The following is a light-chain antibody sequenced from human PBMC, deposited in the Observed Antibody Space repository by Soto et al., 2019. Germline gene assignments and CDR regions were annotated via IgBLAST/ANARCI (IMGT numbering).Light chain of an antibody. Sequence: EIVLTQSPATLSLSPGERATLSCSASQSVTKYIAWYQQKPGQAPRLLIYDASNRATGVPARFSGSGSGTDFTLTISSLEPEDFAVYYCQQRSSWYSFGQGTKLEIK. V-gene: IGKV3-11*01. CDR1: QSVTKY. J-gene: IGKJ2*03. CDR3: QQRSSWYS. CDR2: DAS.